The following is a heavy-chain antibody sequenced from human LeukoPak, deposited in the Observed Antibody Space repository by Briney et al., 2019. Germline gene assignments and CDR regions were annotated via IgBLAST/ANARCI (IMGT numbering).Heavy chain of an antibody. Sequence: SETLSLTCTVSGGSMSTYYWTWIRQPPGKGLEWIGFIYYTGSTNDPPSLKSRVTISVDTSKNQFSLKLSSVTAADTAVYYCAGMRITTPTVRTLDYWGQGTLVTVSS. CDR3: AGMRITTPTVRTLDY. D-gene: IGHD1-14*01. V-gene: IGHV4-59*01. CDR2: IYYTGST. CDR1: GGSMSTYY. J-gene: IGHJ4*02.